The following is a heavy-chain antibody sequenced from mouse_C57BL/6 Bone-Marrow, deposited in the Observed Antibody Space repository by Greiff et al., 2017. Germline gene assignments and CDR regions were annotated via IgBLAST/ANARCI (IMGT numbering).Heavy chain of an antibody. CDR2: IDPGNGDT. CDR3: ATYAMDY. Sequence: VQLQQSGAELVRPGASVKLSCTASGFNFKDYYMHWVKQRPEQGLEWIGWIDPGNGDTEYASKFQGKATVTGDTSSNTAYLQLSSLTSEDAAVYYCATYAMDYWGQGTSVTVSS. V-gene: IGHV14-4*01. CDR1: GFNFKDYY. J-gene: IGHJ4*01.